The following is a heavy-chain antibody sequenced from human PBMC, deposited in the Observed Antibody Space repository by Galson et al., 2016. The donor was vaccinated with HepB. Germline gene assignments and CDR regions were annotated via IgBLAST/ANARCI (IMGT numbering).Heavy chain of an antibody. J-gene: IGHJ6*02. D-gene: IGHD6-6*01. V-gene: IGHV4-61*01. CDR1: GASISSTTNY. CDR3: ARGNEYSSPFCYYYAMDV. CDR2: IYFTGGT. Sequence: SETLSLTCSVSGASISSTTNYWIWIRQPPGKGLEWIGNIYFTGGTNYNPSLKSRVTISLDTSRNQFSLKLTSVTAADSALYYCARGNEYSSPFCYYYAMDVWGQGTTVTVSS.